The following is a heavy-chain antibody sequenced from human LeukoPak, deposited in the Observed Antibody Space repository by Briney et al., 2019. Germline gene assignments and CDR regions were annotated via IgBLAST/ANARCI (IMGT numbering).Heavy chain of an antibody. D-gene: IGHD5-18*01. Sequence: PGGSLRLSCAASGFTFSSYAMHWVRQAPGKGLEWVAVISYDGSNKYYADSVKGRFTISRDNSKNTLYLQMNSLRAEDTAVYYCARGGLHGYSYGYAHYYYMDVWGKGTTVTVSS. J-gene: IGHJ6*03. V-gene: IGHV3-30-3*01. CDR2: ISYDGSNK. CDR3: ARGGLHGYSYGYAHYYYMDV. CDR1: GFTFSSYA.